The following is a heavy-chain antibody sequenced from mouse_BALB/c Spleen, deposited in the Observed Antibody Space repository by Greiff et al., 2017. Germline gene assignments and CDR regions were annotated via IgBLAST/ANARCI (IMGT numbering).Heavy chain of an antibody. V-gene: IGHV5-9-4*01. J-gene: IGHJ4*01. CDR1: GFTFSSYA. Sequence: EVKLVESGGGLVKPGGSLKLSCAASGFTFSSYAMSWVRQSPEKRLEWVAEISSGGSYTYYPDTVPGRFTISRDNAKNTLYLVMSSLRSEDTTMYYYARRGRKDVYYAMDYWGQGTSVTVSS. CDR2: ISSGGSYT. CDR3: ARRGRKDVYYAMDY. D-gene: IGHD3-3*01.